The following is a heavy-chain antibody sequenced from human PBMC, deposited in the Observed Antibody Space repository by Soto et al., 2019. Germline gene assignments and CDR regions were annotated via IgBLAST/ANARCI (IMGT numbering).Heavy chain of an antibody. CDR1: GGSISSYY. CDR2: IYYSGST. D-gene: IGHD3-3*01. Sequence: SETLSLTCTVSGGSISSYYWSWIRQPPGKGLEWIGYIYYSGSTNYNPSLKSRVTISVDTSKNQFSLKLSSVTAADTAVYYCARVQNFWSGYYFDYWGQGTLVTVSS. V-gene: IGHV4-59*01. CDR3: ARVQNFWSGYYFDY. J-gene: IGHJ4*02.